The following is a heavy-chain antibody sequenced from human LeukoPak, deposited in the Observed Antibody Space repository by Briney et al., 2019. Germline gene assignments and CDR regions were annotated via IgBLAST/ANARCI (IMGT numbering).Heavy chain of an antibody. CDR2: VFHSGST. D-gene: IGHD5-12*01. CDR3: GRHRPQVDPIDH. CDR1: GDFISRSSYY. Sequence: SETLTLTCTVSGDFISRSSYYWAWIRQPPGKGLEYLGSVFHSGSTYYNPSLRSRVTVSVDTSKNQFSLKVFYVTDADTAMYFCGRHRPQVDPIDHWGQGILVTVSS. V-gene: IGHV4-39*01. J-gene: IGHJ4*02.